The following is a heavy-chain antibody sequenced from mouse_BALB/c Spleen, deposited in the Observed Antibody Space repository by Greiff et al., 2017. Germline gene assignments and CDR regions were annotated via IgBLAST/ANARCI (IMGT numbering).Heavy chain of an antibody. J-gene: IGHJ3*01. D-gene: IGHD1-1*01. Sequence: VQLQQSGAELVKPGASVKLSCTASGFNIKDTYMHWVKQRPEQGLEWIGRIDPANGNTKYDPKFQGKATITADTSSNTAYLQLSSLTSEDTAVYYCARSEGYGSSAYWGQGTRVTVSA. CDR1: GFNIKDTY. CDR3: ARSEGYGSSAY. V-gene: IGHV14-3*02. CDR2: IDPANGNT.